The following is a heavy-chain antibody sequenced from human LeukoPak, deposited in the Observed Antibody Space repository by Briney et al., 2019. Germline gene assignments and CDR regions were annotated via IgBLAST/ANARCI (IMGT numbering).Heavy chain of an antibody. V-gene: IGHV3-11*01. CDR3: ARASDSAMNWFDP. J-gene: IGHJ5*02. D-gene: IGHD2-2*01. Sequence: GGYLRLSCAASGFTFSDYYMSWIRQAPGKGLEWVSYISSSGSTIYYADSVKGRFTISRDNAKNSLYLQMNSLRAEDTAVYYCARASDSAMNWFDPWGQGTLVTVSS. CDR1: GFTFSDYY. CDR2: ISSSGSTI.